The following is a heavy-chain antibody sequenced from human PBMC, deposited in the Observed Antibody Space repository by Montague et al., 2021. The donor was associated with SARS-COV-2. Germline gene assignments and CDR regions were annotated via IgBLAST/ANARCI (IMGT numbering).Heavy chain of an antibody. Sequence: SETLSLTCAVYGGSLSGYYWAWIRQTPAKGLEWIGEINHSGSTNYNPSRKSRLTISVDTSKKQFSLKLNSMTAADTAVYYCARGADYDFWSGFLRYKWFDPWGLGTPVTVSS. CDR3: ARGADYDFWSGFLRYKWFDP. D-gene: IGHD3-3*01. V-gene: IGHV4-34*01. CDR2: INHSGST. J-gene: IGHJ5*02. CDR1: GGSLSGYY.